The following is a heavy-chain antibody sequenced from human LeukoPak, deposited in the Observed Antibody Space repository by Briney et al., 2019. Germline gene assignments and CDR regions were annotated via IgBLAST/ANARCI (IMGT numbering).Heavy chain of an antibody. Sequence: SGTLSLTCAVSGDSVSTTNWWTWVRQTPGKGLEWIGEIYHTGNTNYNPSLKSRVTISVDTSKNQFSLKLSSVTAADTAVYYCARGPTYYYGSGSYYKNWFDPWGQGTLVTVSS. CDR2: IYHTGNT. CDR3: ARGPTYYYGSGSYYKNWFDP. V-gene: IGHV4-4*02. CDR1: GDSVSTTNW. J-gene: IGHJ5*02. D-gene: IGHD3-10*01.